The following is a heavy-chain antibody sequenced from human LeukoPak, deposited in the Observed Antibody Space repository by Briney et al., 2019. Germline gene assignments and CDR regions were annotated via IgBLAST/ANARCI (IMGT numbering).Heavy chain of an antibody. CDR2: IIPIFGTA. Sequence: ASVKASCKASGGTFSSYAIRWVRQAPGQGLDWMGGIIPIFGTANYAQKFQGRVTITTDESTSTAYMELSSLRSEDTAVYYFASTAQWLVSGLYYYYYMDVWGKGTTVTVSS. CDR1: GGTFSSYA. CDR3: ASTAQWLVSGLYYYYYMDV. V-gene: IGHV1-69*05. D-gene: IGHD6-19*01. J-gene: IGHJ6*03.